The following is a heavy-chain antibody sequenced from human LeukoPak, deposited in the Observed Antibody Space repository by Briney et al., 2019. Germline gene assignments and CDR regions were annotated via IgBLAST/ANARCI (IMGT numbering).Heavy chain of an antibody. CDR3: AREVGYCSSTSCYNWFDP. D-gene: IGHD2-2*01. CDR2: IKQDGSEK. V-gene: IGHV3-7*01. J-gene: IGHJ5*02. Sequence: PGGSLRLSCAASGFTFSSYWMSWVRQAPGKGLECVANIKQDGSEKYYVDSVKGRFTISRDNAKNSLYLQMNSLRAEDTAVYYCAREVGYCSSTSCYNWFDPWGQGTLVTVSS. CDR1: GFTFSSYW.